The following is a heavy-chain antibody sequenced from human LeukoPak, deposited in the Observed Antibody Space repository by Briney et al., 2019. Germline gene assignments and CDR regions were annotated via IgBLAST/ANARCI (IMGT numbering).Heavy chain of an antibody. J-gene: IGHJ1*01. D-gene: IGHD3-22*01. CDR1: GYTFTSYA. V-gene: IGHV7-4-1*02. CDR3: ARGKYNTSSYYSE. Sequence: ASVKVSCKASGYTFTSYAMNWVRQAPGQGLEWMGRINTNSGNPTYAQGFTGQFVFSLDTSVSTAYLQISSLKAEDTAVYYCARGKYNTSSYYSEWGQGTLVTVSS. CDR2: INTNSGNP.